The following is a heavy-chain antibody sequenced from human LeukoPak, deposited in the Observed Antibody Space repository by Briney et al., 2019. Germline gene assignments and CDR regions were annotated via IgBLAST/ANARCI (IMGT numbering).Heavy chain of an antibody. V-gene: IGHV4-31*03. CDR2: IYYSGTT. CDR3: ARTAGWSYGFDY. J-gene: IGHJ4*02. CDR1: GGSISSGGYY. Sequence: SQTLSLTCTVSGGSISSGGYYWTWIRQYPGKGLEWIGYIYYSGTTYYNPSLQSRVTISGDTSKNQFSLKLSSVTASDTAVYYCARTAGWSYGFDYWGQGTLVTVSS. D-gene: IGHD3-16*01.